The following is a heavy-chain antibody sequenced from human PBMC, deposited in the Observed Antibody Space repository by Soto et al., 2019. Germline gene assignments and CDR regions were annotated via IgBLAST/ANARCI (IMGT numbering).Heavy chain of an antibody. CDR1: GYTFTNYH. D-gene: IGHD2-15*01. V-gene: IGHV1-46*01. CDR3: GRNTGIFVNGGSCQDS. J-gene: IGHJ4*02. CDR2: INPSGGSS. Sequence: ASVKVSCKASGYTFTNYHMHWVRQAPGQVFEWMGIINPSGGSSTYAQKFQGRVTMTSDTSTNTVYMELSSLRSDDTAVYYCGRNTGIFVNGGSCQDSGGQGTQAPVPS.